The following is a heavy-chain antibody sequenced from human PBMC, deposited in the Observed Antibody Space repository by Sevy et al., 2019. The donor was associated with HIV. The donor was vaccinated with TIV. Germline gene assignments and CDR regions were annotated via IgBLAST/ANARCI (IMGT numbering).Heavy chain of an antibody. Sequence: GGSLRLSCAASGFTFSSYWMHWVRQAPGKGLVWVSRINSDGSSTRYADSVKGRFTISRDNAKNTLYLQMNSLRAEDTAVYYCARVGIAAPGDYYYYMDVWGKGTTVTVSS. CDR1: GFTFSSYW. CDR2: INSDGSST. D-gene: IGHD6-13*01. CDR3: ARVGIAAPGDYYYYMDV. J-gene: IGHJ6*03. V-gene: IGHV3-74*01.